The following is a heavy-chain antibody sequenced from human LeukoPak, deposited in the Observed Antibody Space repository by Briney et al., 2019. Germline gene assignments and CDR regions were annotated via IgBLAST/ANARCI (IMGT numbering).Heavy chain of an antibody. J-gene: IGHJ4*02. CDR3: ARWIYGSGSKRYFDS. CDR1: GFTFSDSY. CDR2: INSSSTYT. D-gene: IGHD3-10*01. Sequence: PGGSLRLSCAVSGFTFSDSYMAWIRQAPGKGLEWISYINSSSTYTNYADSVKGRFTVSRDNAKNSLYLQMNSLRAEDTAVYYCARWIYGSGSKRYFDSWGQGTLVTVSS. V-gene: IGHV3-11*06.